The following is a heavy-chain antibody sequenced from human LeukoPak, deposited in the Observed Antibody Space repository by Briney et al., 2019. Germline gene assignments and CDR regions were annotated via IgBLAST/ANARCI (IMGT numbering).Heavy chain of an antibody. CDR3: ASPLVGATTEDGFDI. CDR2: INSDGSST. J-gene: IGHJ3*02. CDR1: GFTFSDYY. V-gene: IGHV3-74*01. D-gene: IGHD1-26*01. Sequence: GGSLRLSCAASGFTFSDYYTSWIRQAPGKGLVWVSRINSDGSSTSCADSVKGRFTISRDNAKSTLFLQMNSLRAEDTAVYYCASPLVGATTEDGFDIWGQGKMVAVFS.